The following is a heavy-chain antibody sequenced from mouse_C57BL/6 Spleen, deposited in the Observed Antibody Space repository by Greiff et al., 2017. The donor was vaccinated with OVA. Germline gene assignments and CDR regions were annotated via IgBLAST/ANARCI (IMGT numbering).Heavy chain of an antibody. V-gene: IGHV1-82*01. D-gene: IGHD1-1*01. J-gene: IGHJ2*01. CDR3: ATLITTVVGDY. Sequence: QVQLQQSGPELVKPGASVKISCKASGYAFSSSWMNWVKQRPGKGLEWIGRIYPGDGDTNYNGKFKGKATLTADKSSSTAYMQLSSLTSEDSAVYFCATLITTVVGDYWGQGTTLTVSS. CDR1: GYAFSSSW. CDR2: IYPGDGDT.